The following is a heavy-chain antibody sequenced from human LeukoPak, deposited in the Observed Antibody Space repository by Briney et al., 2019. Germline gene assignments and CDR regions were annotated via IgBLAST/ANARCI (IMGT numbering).Heavy chain of an antibody. D-gene: IGHD3-22*01. CDR1: GYTFTGYY. CDR3: ARGIGRYYYDSSGSPLDY. V-gene: IGHV1-2*02. CDR2: INPNSGGT. Sequence: ASVKVSCKASGYTFTGYYMHWVRQAPGQGLEWMGWINPNSGGTNYAQKFQGRVTMTRDTSISTAYMELSRLRSDDTAVYYCARGIGRYYYDSSGSPLDYWGQGTLVTVSS. J-gene: IGHJ4*02.